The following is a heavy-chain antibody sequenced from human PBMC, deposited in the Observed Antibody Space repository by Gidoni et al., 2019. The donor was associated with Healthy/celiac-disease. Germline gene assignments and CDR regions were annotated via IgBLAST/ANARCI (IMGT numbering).Heavy chain of an antibody. D-gene: IGHD3-22*01. V-gene: IGHV3-30*18. CDR3: AKDRYYDSSGLST. Sequence: QVQLVESGGGVVQPGRSLRLSCAASGFTFSSYGMHWVRQAPGKGLEGVAVISYDGSNKYYADSVKGRFTISRDNSKNTLYLQMNSLRAEDTAVYYCAKDRYYDSSGLSTWGQGTLVTVSS. J-gene: IGHJ5*02. CDR1: GFTFSSYG. CDR2: ISYDGSNK.